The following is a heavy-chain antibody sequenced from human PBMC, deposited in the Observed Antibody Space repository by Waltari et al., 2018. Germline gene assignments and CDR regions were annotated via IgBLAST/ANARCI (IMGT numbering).Heavy chain of an antibody. V-gene: IGHV4-38-2*02. J-gene: IGHJ4*02. D-gene: IGHD6-19*01. CDR2: IYHSGST. CDR1: GYSISSGYY. Sequence: QVQLQESGPGLVKPSETLSLTCAVSGYSISSGYYWGWIRQPPGKGLEWIGSIYHSGSTYYNPSLKSRVTTSVDTSKNQFSLKLSSVTAADTAVYYCARDHRNSSGSEGYWGQGTLVTVSS. CDR3: ARDHRNSSGSEGY.